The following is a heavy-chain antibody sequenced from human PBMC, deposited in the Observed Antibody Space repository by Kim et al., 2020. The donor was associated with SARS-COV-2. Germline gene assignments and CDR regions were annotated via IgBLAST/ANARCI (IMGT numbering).Heavy chain of an antibody. Sequence: GGSLRLSCAASGFTFSSYSMNWVRQAPGKGLEWVSSISSSSSYIYYADSVKGRFTISRDNAKNSLYLQMNSLRAEDTAVYYCARDVGGYGSGSYCDGMDVWGQGTTVTVSS. J-gene: IGHJ6*02. V-gene: IGHV3-21*01. CDR2: ISSSSSYI. CDR3: ARDVGGYGSGSYCDGMDV. CDR1: GFTFSSYS. D-gene: IGHD3-10*01.